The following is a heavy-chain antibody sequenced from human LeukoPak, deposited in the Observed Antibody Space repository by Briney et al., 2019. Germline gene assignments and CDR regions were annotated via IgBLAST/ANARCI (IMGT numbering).Heavy chain of an antibody. Sequence: GGSLRLSCAASGFTFSTYAMTWVRQAPGKGLEWVSTISPSGGGTYYADSVKGRFTISRDNSRNTLNLQMNSLRAGDTAIYYCARYCSGICRDRHLDYWGQGSLVTVSS. J-gene: IGHJ4*02. CDR1: GFTFSTYA. CDR3: ARYCSGICRDRHLDY. V-gene: IGHV3-23*01. D-gene: IGHD2-15*01. CDR2: ISPSGGGT.